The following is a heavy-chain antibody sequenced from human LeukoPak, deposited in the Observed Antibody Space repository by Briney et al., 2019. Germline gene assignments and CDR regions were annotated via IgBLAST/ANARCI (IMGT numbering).Heavy chain of an antibody. J-gene: IGHJ6*02. CDR2: IYYSGST. V-gene: IGHV4-59*01. Sequence: SETLSLTCTVSGGSISSYYWSWIRQPPGKRLEWIEYIYYSGSTNYNPSLKSRVTISVDTSKNQFSLKLSSVTAADTAVYYCARVRLGYCSSTSCYSGRNYYYYYGTDVWGQGTTATVSS. CDR1: GGSISSYY. CDR3: ARVRLGYCSSTSCYSGRNYYYYYGTDV. D-gene: IGHD2-2*01.